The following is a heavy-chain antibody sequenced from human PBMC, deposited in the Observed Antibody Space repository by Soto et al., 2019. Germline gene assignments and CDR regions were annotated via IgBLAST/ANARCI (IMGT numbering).Heavy chain of an antibody. Sequence: GASVKVSCKASGGTLSSYAISWVRQAPGQGLEWMGGIIPIFGTANYAQKFQGRVTITADESTSTAYMELSSLRSEDTAVYYCARESDYYDSSGYSKALDYWGQGTLVTVSS. V-gene: IGHV1-69*13. J-gene: IGHJ4*02. D-gene: IGHD3-22*01. CDR2: IIPIFGTA. CDR3: ARESDYYDSSGYSKALDY. CDR1: GGTLSSYA.